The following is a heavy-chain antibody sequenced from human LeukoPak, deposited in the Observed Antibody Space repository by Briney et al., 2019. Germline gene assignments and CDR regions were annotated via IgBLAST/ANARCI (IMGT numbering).Heavy chain of an antibody. CDR1: GFTFSSYS. J-gene: IGHJ4*02. CDR2: ISSSSSYI. CDR3: ARGTDGYSSDFDY. D-gene: IGHD6-19*01. Sequence: PGGSLRLSCAASGFTFSSYSMNWVRQAPGKGLEWVSSISSSSSYIYYADSVKGRFTISRDNAKNSLYLQMNSLRAEDTAVYYCARGTDGYSSDFDYWGQGTLVTVSS. V-gene: IGHV3-21*01.